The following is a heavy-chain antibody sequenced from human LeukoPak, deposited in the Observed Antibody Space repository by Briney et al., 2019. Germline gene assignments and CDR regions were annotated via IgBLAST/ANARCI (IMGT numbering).Heavy chain of an antibody. J-gene: IGHJ4*02. CDR3: AKDWDL. Sequence: GGSLRLSCAASGFTFSTYAVNWVRQAPGKGLEWVSAISSSGGTTYYADSVKGRFSISRDNSKNTLYLRMNSLRAEDTAIYYCAKDWDLWGQGTLVTVSS. V-gene: IGHV3-23*01. CDR1: GFTFSTYA. D-gene: IGHD1-26*01. CDR2: ISSSGGTT.